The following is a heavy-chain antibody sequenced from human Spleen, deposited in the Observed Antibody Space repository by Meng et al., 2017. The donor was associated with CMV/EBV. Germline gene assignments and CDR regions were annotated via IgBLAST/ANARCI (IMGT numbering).Heavy chain of an antibody. CDR3: ARVEGPAGAMLKYFYYYGMEV. D-gene: IGHD2-8*02. Sequence: ASVKVSCKASGDTFSSYFMHWVRQAPGQGLEWMGIINPRGDNTKNAQKFQGRVTMTRDTSTSTVYMQLNSLRSEDTAVYYCARVEGPAGAMLKYFYYYGMEVWGPGTTVTVSS. V-gene: IGHV1-46*01. CDR1: GDTFSSYF. J-gene: IGHJ6*02. CDR2: INPRGDNT.